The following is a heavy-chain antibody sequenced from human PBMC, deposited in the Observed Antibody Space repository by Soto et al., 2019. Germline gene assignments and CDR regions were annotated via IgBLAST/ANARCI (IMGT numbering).Heavy chain of an antibody. V-gene: IGHV1-69*01. Sequence: QEQLVQSGAEVKKSGSSVKVSCKASGGIFSSYAISWVRQAPGQGLEWMGGIIPIFGTANYAQKFQGRVTITADESTNTAYMDLSSLKSEDTAIYYCAKADGEQWLVPHLDNWGQGTLVTVS. D-gene: IGHD6-19*01. CDR2: IIPIFGTA. J-gene: IGHJ4*02. CDR3: AKADGEQWLVPHLDN. CDR1: GGIFSSYA.